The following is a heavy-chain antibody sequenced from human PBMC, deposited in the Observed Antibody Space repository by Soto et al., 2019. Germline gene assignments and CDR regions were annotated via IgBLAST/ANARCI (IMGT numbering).Heavy chain of an antibody. CDR1: GGSISSGNW. J-gene: IGHJ4*02. D-gene: IGHD5-18*01. Sequence: QVQLQESGPGLVKPSGTLSLTCAVSGGSISSGNWWSWVRHPPGKGLEWIGEIFHSGSTNYNPSLTSRVTISVDKSKNQFSLKLTSVTAADAALYYCASHRGDTYGPYDYWGRGTLVTVSS. CDR2: IFHSGST. CDR3: ASHRGDTYGPYDY. V-gene: IGHV4-4*02.